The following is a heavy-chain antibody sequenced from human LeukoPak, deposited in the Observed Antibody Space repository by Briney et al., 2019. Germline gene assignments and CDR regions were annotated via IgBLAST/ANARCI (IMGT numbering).Heavy chain of an antibody. CDR3: ARMGYCTRATCGGAFDF. Sequence: ASVTVSCTASGYSFTSYAMNWVRQAPGQGLEWMGWINTNTENPAYAQGFTGRFVFSLDISVSTAYLQISSLKAEDTAVYYCARMGYCTRATCGGAFDFWGQGTLVTVSS. V-gene: IGHV7-4-1*02. J-gene: IGHJ4*02. CDR2: INTNTENP. CDR1: GYSFTSYA. D-gene: IGHD2-8*01.